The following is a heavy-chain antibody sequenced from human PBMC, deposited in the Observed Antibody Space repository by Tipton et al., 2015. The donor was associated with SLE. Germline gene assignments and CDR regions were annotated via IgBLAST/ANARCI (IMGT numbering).Heavy chain of an antibody. Sequence: TLSLTCSVSGGSVSSGFYYWSWIRPAAGKGLEWIGRINTSGTTNYNPSLKSRVTISLDTSRNHFSLRLSSLTAAGTAVYYCARGNIWLGGFPYWGQGPLVTVSS. CDR1: GGSVSSGFYY. CDR2: INTSGTT. CDR3: ARGNIWLGGFPY. J-gene: IGHJ4*02. D-gene: IGHD3-10*01. V-gene: IGHV4-61*02.